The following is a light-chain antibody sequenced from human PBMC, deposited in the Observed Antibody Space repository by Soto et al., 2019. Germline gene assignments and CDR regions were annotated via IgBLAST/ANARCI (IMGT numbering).Light chain of an antibody. J-gene: IGKJ3*01. CDR1: QNFGTY. CDR2: DAS. V-gene: IGKV3-11*01. Sequence: EIVLTQSPATLSLSPGERVTLSCRAIQNFGTYLACYQQKPGQAPRLLIYDASDRATGIPARFSGSGSGTDFTLTISSPEPEDSAVYYCQQRTNWLTFGPGTKVDIK. CDR3: QQRTNWLT.